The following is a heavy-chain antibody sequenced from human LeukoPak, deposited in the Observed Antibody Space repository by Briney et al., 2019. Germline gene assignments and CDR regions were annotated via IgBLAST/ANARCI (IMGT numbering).Heavy chain of an antibody. D-gene: IGHD6-19*01. V-gene: IGHV3-23*01. Sequence: QSGGSLRLSCAASGFTFSDYYMSWVRQAPGKGLEWVSAISGSGGSTYYADSVKGRFTISRDNSKNTLYLQMNSLRAEDTAVYYCAKDRPTGYSSGWEGYWGQGTLVTVSS. CDR3: AKDRPTGYSSGWEGY. CDR2: ISGSGGST. CDR1: GFTFSDYY. J-gene: IGHJ4*02.